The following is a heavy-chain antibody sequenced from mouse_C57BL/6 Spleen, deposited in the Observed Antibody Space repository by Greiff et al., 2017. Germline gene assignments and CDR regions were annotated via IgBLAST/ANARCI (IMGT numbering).Heavy chain of an antibody. CDR1: GYSFTGYY. V-gene: IGHV1-42*01. J-gene: IGHJ1*03. D-gene: IGHD4-1*02. CDR3: ARASNWGYLYFDV. CDR2: INPSTGGT. Sequence: EVQLQQSGPELVKPGASVKISCKASGYSFTGYYMNWVKQSPEKSLEWIGEINPSTGGTTYNQKFKAKATLTVDKSSSTAYMQLKSLTSEDSAVYYCARASNWGYLYFDVWGTGTTVTVSS.